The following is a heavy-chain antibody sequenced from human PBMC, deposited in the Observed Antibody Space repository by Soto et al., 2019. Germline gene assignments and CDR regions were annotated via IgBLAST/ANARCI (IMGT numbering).Heavy chain of an antibody. CDR2: IDWDDDK. Sequence: SGPTLVNPTQTLTLTCTFSGFSLSTGGMSVTWIRQPPGKALEWLSPIDWDDDKNYSTSLKTRLTISKDTSKNQVFLTMTNMDPVDSATYYCARTPRVAAGRPYYYYYMDVWGKGITVTVSS. D-gene: IGHD6-13*01. CDR3: ARTPRVAAGRPYYYYYMDV. J-gene: IGHJ6*03. CDR1: GFSLSTGGMS. V-gene: IGHV2-70*01.